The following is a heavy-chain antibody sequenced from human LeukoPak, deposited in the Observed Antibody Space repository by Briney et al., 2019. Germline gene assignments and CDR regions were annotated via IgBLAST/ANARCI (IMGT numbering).Heavy chain of an antibody. CDR2: IYPGDCDT. D-gene: IGHD3-3*01. CDR3: ARQNDFRLDY. CDR1: GCAFSSYW. Sequence: GESLRISFKGAGCAFSSYWIGWGRRMPGKGVEWMGIIYPGDCDTRYSPSLQGQVTISVDTSIGTAYLQWSSLKASDTAIYYCARQNDFRLDYWGQGTLVTVSS. V-gene: IGHV5-51*01. J-gene: IGHJ4*02.